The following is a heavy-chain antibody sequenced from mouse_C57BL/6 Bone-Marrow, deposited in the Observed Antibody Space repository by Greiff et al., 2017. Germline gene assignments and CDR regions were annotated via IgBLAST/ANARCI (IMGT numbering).Heavy chain of an antibody. CDR2: IYPGSGST. V-gene: IGHV1-55*01. CDR1: GYTFTSYW. D-gene: IGHD2-1*01. J-gene: IGHJ4*01. CDR3: ARRRGKSAMDY. Sequence: QVQLQQPGAELVKPGASVKMSCKASGYTFTSYWITWVKQRPGQGLEWIGDIYPGSGSTNYNEKFKSNATLTVDTSSSTAYMQLSSLTSEDSAVYYCARRRGKSAMDYWGQGTSVTVSS.